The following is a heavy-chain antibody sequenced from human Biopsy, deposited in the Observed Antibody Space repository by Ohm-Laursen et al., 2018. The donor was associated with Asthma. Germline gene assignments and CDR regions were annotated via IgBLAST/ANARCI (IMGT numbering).Heavy chain of an antibody. D-gene: IGHD3-3*01. CDR2: ISYDGSNK. V-gene: IGHV3-30*03. Sequence: SLRLSCAAPGFSFSEFVMHRVRQAPGKGLEWVAVISYDGSNKYYADSVKGRFTISRDNSKNTLYLQMNSLRAEDTAVYYCASQSSGPDFWSGYYYFDYWGQGTLVTVSS. J-gene: IGHJ4*02. CDR3: ASQSSGPDFWSGYYYFDY. CDR1: GFSFSEFV.